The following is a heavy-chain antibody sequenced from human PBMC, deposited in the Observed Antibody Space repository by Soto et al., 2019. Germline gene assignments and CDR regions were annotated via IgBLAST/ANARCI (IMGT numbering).Heavy chain of an antibody. Sequence: EVQLVESGGGLVQPGGSLRLPCAASGFTFSSNDMHWVRQVTGKGLEWVSAIGTTGDTYYAGSVKGRFTISRENAKNSLYLQMNSLRAGDTAVYYCTRGSHLVCGGNCLRSHHHYYGMDVWGQGTTVTVSS. CDR1: GFTFSSND. V-gene: IGHV3-13*01. D-gene: IGHD2-21*02. CDR2: IGTTGDT. CDR3: TRGSHLVCGGNCLRSHHHYYGMDV. J-gene: IGHJ6*02.